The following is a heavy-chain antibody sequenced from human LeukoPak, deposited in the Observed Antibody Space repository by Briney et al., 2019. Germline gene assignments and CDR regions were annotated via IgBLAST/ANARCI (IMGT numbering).Heavy chain of an antibody. D-gene: IGHD3-22*01. V-gene: IGHV3-23*01. CDR2: ISGSGDTT. J-gene: IGHJ4*02. CDR3: AKDDSPLLVSYWDY. Sequence: GGSLRLSCAASGFTFSTYAMSWVRQAPGKGLEWVSSISGSGDTTYYAKSVKGRFTISRDNSQNTLYLQMNSLRAEDTAIYYGAKDDSPLLVSYWDYWGQGTLVTVSS. CDR1: GFTFSTYA.